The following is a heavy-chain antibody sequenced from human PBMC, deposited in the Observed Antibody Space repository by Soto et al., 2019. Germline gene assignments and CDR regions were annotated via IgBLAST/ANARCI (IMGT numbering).Heavy chain of an antibody. J-gene: IGHJ6*02. D-gene: IGHD3-10*01. CDR2: IYYSGST. CDR3: ARHYSGSGSYSHPYYGMDV. V-gene: IGHV4-31*03. Sequence: QVQLQESGPGLVKPSQTLSLTCTVSGGSISSGGYYWSWIRQHPGKGLEWIGYIYYSGSTYYNPSLKSRVTISVDTSKNQFSLKLSSVTAADTAVYYCARHYSGSGSYSHPYYGMDVWGQGTTVTVSS. CDR1: GGSISSGGYY.